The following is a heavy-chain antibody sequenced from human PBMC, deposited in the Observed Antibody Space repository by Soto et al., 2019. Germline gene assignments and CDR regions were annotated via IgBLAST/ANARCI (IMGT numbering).Heavy chain of an antibody. J-gene: IGHJ6*02. D-gene: IGHD3-10*01. CDR3: ARTHTVRGVISMYHGMDV. CDR2: IDWDDDK. V-gene: IGHV2-70*01. Sequence: SGPTLVNPTQTLTLTCTFSGFSLGTSGVCVSWIRQPPGKALEWLALIDWDDDKYYTASLETRLTISKDTSKNQVVLTVTNMDPVDTATYYCARTHTVRGVISMYHGMDVWGQGTTVTVSS. CDR1: GFSLGTSGVC.